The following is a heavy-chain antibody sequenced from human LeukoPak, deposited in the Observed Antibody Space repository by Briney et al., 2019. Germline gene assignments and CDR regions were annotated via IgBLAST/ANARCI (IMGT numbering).Heavy chain of an antibody. V-gene: IGHV4-31*03. J-gene: IGHJ4*02. D-gene: IGHD3-22*01. CDR2: IYHSGST. CDR1: GGSISSGGYY. CDR3: ARTYYYDSSVTFDY. Sequence: PSETLSLTCTVSGGSISSGGYYWSWIRQHPGKGLEWIGYIYHSGSTYYNPSLKSRVTISVDRSKNQFSLKLSSVTAADTAVYYCARTYYYDSSVTFDYWGQGTLVTVSS.